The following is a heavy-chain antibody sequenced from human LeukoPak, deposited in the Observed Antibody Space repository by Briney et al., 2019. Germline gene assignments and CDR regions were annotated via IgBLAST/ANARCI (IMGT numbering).Heavy chain of an antibody. CDR2: MNPSGST. Sequence: TPSETLSLTYAVYGGSFSGYYWTWIRQTPEKGLEWIGEMNPSGSTNYNPSLKSRVTISVDTSKSQFSLELSSVTAADTAVYYCARGRQDVTMIVVVMTAVSYYLDVWGKGTTVTVS. J-gene: IGHJ6*03. CDR3: ARGRQDVTMIVVVMTAVSYYLDV. V-gene: IGHV4-34*01. CDR1: GGSFSGYY. D-gene: IGHD3-22*01.